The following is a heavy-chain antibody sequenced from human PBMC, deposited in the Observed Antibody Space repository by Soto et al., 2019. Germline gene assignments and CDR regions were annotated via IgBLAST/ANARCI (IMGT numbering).Heavy chain of an antibody. J-gene: IGHJ6*02. CDR3: ASRITGPPNYSTGMDS. V-gene: IGHV1-69*12. Sequence: QVQLVQSGAEVKKPGSSVKVSCKASGGTFSSYAINWVRQAPGQGLEWMGGIIPIFGTADYAQKFQGRFTITADEPTSTANMELSSLRPEDTALYYCASRITGPPNYSTGMDSWAKGPRSPSP. D-gene: IGHD1-20*01. CDR1: GGTFSSYA. CDR2: IIPIFGTA.